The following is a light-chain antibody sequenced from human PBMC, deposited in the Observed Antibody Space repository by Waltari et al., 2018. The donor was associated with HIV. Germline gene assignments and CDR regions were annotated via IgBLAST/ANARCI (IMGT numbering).Light chain of an antibody. V-gene: IGLV1-47*01. CDR2: INN. Sequence: QSVLTQPPSASGTPGQRVTISCSGSSSNVGHNYVYWYQQLPGTAPKLLISINNQRPSGVPDRFSASKSGTSASLAISGLRSEDEADYYCAALDDSLIDQVVFGGGTKLTVL. CDR1: SSNVGHNY. CDR3: AALDDSLIDQVV. J-gene: IGLJ2*01.